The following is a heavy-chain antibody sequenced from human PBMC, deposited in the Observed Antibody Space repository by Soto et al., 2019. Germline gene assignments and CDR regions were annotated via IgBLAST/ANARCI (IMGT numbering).Heavy chain of an antibody. D-gene: IGHD1-26*01. J-gene: IGHJ6*02. CDR2: IIPIFGTA. V-gene: IGHV1-69*06. CDR1: GGTFSSYA. Sequence: SVKVSCKASGGTFSSYAMSWVRQGPGDGLEWMGGIIPIFGTANYAQKFQGRVTITADKSTSTAYMELSSLRSEDTAVYYCARVGADSGRSDYFDDMDVWGQGTRLTLYS. CDR3: ARVGADSGRSDYFDDMDV.